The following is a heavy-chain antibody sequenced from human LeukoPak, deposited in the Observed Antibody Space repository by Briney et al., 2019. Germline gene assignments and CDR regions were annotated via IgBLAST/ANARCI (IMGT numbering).Heavy chain of an antibody. D-gene: IGHD2-15*01. V-gene: IGHV4-4*07. Sequence: SETLSLTCTVSGGSISSYYWSWIRQPAGKGLEWIGRIYTSGSTNYNPSLKGRVTMSVDTSKNQFSLKLSSVTAADTAVYYCAREDIVVVVAAIGRQYYFDYWGQGTLVTVSS. J-gene: IGHJ4*02. CDR2: IYTSGST. CDR3: AREDIVVVVAAIGRQYYFDY. CDR1: GGSISSYY.